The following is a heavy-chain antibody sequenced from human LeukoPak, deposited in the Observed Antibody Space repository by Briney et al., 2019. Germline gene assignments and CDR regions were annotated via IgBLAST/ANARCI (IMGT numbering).Heavy chain of an antibody. CDR1: GFILSSYG. CDR3: ATDKDTAMTFDY. V-gene: IGHV3-30*03. D-gene: IGHD5-18*01. CDR2: ISYDGRNK. J-gene: IGHJ4*02. Sequence: GGSVRLFCAASGFILSSYGVRWVRHARGKGLEWVAFISYDGRNKYYADSVKGRFTISRDNSKNTLYLQMNSLRAEDTAVSYCATDKDTAMTFDYWGQGTLVTVSS.